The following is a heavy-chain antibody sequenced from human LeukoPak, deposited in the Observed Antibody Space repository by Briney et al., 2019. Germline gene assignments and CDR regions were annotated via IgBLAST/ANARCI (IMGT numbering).Heavy chain of an antibody. D-gene: IGHD3-22*01. J-gene: IGHJ5*02. CDR2: IIPIFGTA. V-gene: IGHV1-69*05. CDR3: ARYYYDSSGSPEGGFDP. Sequence: VASVKVSCKASGGTFSSYAISWARQAPGQGLEWMGRIIPIFGTANYAQKFQGRVTITTDESTSTAYMELSSLRSEDTAVYYCARYYYDSSGSPEGGFDPWGQGTLVTVSS. CDR1: GGTFSSYA.